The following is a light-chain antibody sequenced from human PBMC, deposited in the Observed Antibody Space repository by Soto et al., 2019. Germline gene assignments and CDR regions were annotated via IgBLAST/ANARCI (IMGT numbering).Light chain of an antibody. CDR1: QSVSNNY. Sequence: EIVLTHSPGTLSLSPGERATLSCRASQSVSNNYLAWYQQKPGQAPRLLIYGASSRATGIPDRFSGSGSGTDFTLTISRLEPEDFAVYYCQQYGSSPTFGQGTRLEI. V-gene: IGKV3-20*01. CDR2: GAS. CDR3: QQYGSSPT. J-gene: IGKJ5*01.